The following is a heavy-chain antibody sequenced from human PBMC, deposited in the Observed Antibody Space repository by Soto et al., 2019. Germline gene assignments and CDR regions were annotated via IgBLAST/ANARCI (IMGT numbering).Heavy chain of an antibody. CDR1: GYTFTSYD. V-gene: IGHV1-8*01. D-gene: IGHD6-6*01. CDR3: ARGLYSSSSFDP. CDR2: MNPNSGNT. J-gene: IGHJ5*02. Sequence: RASVKVSCKASGYTFTSYDINWVRQATGQGLEWMGWMNPNSGNTGHAQKFQGRVTMTRNTSISTAYMELSSLRSEDTAVYYCARGLYSSSSFDPWGQGTLVTVSS.